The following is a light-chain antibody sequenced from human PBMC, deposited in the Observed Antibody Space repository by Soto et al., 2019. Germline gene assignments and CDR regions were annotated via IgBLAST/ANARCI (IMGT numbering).Light chain of an antibody. CDR2: EVS. J-gene: IGLJ2*01. V-gene: IGLV2-14*01. CDR3: SSFTSTYTVV. CDR1: SSDVGGYNY. Sequence: QSALTQPASVSGSPGQSIAISCTGTSSDVGGYNYVSWYQQHPGKAPKLLISEVSNRPSGVSDRFSGSKSGNTASLTISGLQTEDEADYYCSSFTSTYTVVFGGGTKLTVL.